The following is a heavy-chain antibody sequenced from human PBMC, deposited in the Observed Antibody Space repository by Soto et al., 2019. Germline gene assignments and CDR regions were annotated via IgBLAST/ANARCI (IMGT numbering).Heavy chain of an antibody. D-gene: IGHD2-8*01. CDR3: ARGCTNGVCYYGMDV. CDR2: IYHSGST. Sequence: QLQLQESGSGLVKPSQTLSLTCAVSGGSISSGGYSWSWIRQPPGKGLEWIGYIYHSGSTYYNPSVKSRVTISVDRSKNQFSLKLSSVTAADTAVYYCARGCTNGVCYYGMDVWGQGTTVTVSS. J-gene: IGHJ6*02. CDR1: GGSISSGGYS. V-gene: IGHV4-30-2*01.